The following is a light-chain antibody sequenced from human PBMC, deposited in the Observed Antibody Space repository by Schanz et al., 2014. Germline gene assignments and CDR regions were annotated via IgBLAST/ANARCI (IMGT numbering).Light chain of an antibody. CDR1: QGISSY. CDR3: QQSYSVPPT. V-gene: IGKV1-39*01. J-gene: IGKJ2*01. Sequence: IQLTQSPSSLSASVGDRVTITCRASQGISSYLAWYQQKPGKAPKLLIYAASSLQSGVPSRFSGGASGTDFTLTISSLQPEDFATYFCQQSYSVPPTFGQGTKLQI. CDR2: AAS.